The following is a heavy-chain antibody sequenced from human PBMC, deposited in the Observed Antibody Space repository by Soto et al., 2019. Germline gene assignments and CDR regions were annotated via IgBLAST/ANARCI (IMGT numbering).Heavy chain of an antibody. CDR2: IRSKTDGGTI. CDR3: TADPQDGNPRRTFDY. Sequence: PGGSLRLSCAASGFTFNNAWMNWVRQAPGKGLEWVGLIRSKTDGGTIDYAAPVKGRFTISRDDSKNTLVLQMNSLKIEDTAVYYCTADPQDGNPRRTFDYWGQGTLVTVSS. V-gene: IGHV3-15*07. J-gene: IGHJ4*02. D-gene: IGHD2-15*01. CDR1: GFTFNNAW.